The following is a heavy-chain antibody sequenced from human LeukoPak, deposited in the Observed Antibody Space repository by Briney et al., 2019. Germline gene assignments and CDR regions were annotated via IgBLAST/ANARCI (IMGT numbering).Heavy chain of an antibody. Sequence: ASVKVSCKASGYTFTGYYMHWVRQAPGQGLEWMGWINPNNGGTNYAQKFQGRVTMTRDTSISTAYVELSRLRSDDTAVYYCARDGAVAGSDAFDIWGQGTMVTVSS. CDR3: ARDGAVAGSDAFDI. CDR2: INPNNGGT. V-gene: IGHV1-2*02. CDR1: GYTFTGYY. J-gene: IGHJ3*02. D-gene: IGHD6-19*01.